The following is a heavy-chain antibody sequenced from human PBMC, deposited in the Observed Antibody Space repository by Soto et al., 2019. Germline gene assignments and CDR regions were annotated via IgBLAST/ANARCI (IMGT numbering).Heavy chain of an antibody. D-gene: IGHD3-16*01. Sequence: GGSLRLSCVTSGFSFSSYWMSWVRQPPGKGLEWVATIKQDESEKYYVDSVKGRFTVSRDNAKNSLYLQMNTLRAEDTAVYYCARGDYVARRFDYWGQGARFTASS. CDR3: ARGDYVARRFDY. CDR1: GFSFSSYW. CDR2: IKQDESEK. V-gene: IGHV3-7*03. J-gene: IGHJ4*02.